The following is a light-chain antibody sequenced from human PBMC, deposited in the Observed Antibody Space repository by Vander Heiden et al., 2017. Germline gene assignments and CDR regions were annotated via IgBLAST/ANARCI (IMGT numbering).Light chain of an antibody. CDR2: KDT. J-gene: IGLJ2*01. CDR3: QSADTSFTYVV. V-gene: IGLV3-25*03. Sequence: SYELTQPPSVSVSPGQTARITFSGDALPKQYAYWYQQKPGQAPLLVMYKDTERPSGIPERFSVSSSGTTVTLTISGVQAEDEAAYYCQSADTSFTYVVFGGGTKLTVL. CDR1: ALPKQY.